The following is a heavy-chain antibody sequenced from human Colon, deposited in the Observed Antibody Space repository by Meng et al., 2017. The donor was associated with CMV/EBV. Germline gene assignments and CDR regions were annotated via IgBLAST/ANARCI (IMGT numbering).Heavy chain of an antibody. V-gene: IGHV3-48*03. D-gene: IGHD3-3*01. J-gene: IGHJ6*02. CDR3: AGDTSFITISGVVTYGVDV. CDR1: GFTFRSYA. CDR2: ISSGGQTI. Sequence: GGSLRLSCSASGFTFRSYAMNWVRQAPGKGLEWVAYISSGGQTIHYADSVKGRCTISRDNTNNLLYLQMSSLRADDTAVYYCAGDTSFITISGVVTYGVDVWGPGTTVTVSS.